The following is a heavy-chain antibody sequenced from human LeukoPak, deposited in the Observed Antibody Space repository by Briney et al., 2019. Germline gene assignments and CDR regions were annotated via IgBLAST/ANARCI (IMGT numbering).Heavy chain of an antibody. CDR3: ARDDRVYCSGGSCSLFGY. CDR2: ISGSSSYI. CDR1: GFTFSSYS. J-gene: IGHJ4*02. D-gene: IGHD2-15*01. V-gene: IGHV3-21*01. Sequence: GGSLRLSCAASGFTFSSYSMNWVRQAPGKGLEWVSSISGSSSYIYYADSLKGRFTISRDNAKKSLYLQMNSLRADDTAVYYCARDDRVYCSGGSCSLFGYWGQGTLVTVSS.